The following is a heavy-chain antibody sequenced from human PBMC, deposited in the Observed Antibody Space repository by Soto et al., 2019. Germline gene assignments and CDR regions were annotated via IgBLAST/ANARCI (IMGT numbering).Heavy chain of an antibody. CDR3: AREVVVSLYSGGFDY. Sequence: EVQLVESGGGLVQPGGSLRLSCAASGFTFSSYEMNWVRQAPGKGLEWVSYISSSGSTIYYADSVKGRFTISRDNAKNSLYLQMNSLRAEDTAVYYCAREVVVSLYSGGFDYWGQGTLVTVSS. CDR2: ISSSGSTI. J-gene: IGHJ4*02. CDR1: GFTFSSYE. D-gene: IGHD3-22*01. V-gene: IGHV3-48*03.